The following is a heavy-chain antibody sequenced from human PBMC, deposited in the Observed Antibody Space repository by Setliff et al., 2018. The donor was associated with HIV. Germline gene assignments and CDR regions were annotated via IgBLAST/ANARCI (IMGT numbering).Heavy chain of an antibody. CDR3: ARHRFDFGYYYYYMDV. J-gene: IGHJ6*03. V-gene: IGHV3-23*01. CDR2: IGGVGFVST. Sequence: GGSLRLSCTASGFRFSNYAMTWVRQAPGKGLEWVATIGGVGFVSTYYADSVKGRCTISRDNSNNTLSLQMNSLRAEDTALYYCARHRFDFGYYYYYMDVWGKGTTVTVSS. CDR1: GFRFSNYA. D-gene: IGHD5-12*01.